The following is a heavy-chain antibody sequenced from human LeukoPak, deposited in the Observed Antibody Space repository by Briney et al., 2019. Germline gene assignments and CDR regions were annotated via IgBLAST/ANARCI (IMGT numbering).Heavy chain of an antibody. CDR1: GFTFSSYS. V-gene: IGHV3-21*01. CDR3: ARASSEMATIYFDY. J-gene: IGHJ4*02. Sequence: GGSLRLCCAASGFTFSSYSMNWVRQATGKGLEWVSSISSSSSYIYYADSVKGRFTISRDNAKNSLYLQMNSLRAEDTAVYYCARASSEMATIYFDYWGQGTLVTVSS. CDR2: ISSSSSYI. D-gene: IGHD5-24*01.